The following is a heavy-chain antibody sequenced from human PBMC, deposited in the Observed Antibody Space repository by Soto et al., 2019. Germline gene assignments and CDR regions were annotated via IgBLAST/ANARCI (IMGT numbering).Heavy chain of an antibody. V-gene: IGHV3-23*01. CDR2: ISGSGGST. Sequence: EVQLLESGGGLVQPGGSLRLSCAASGFTFSNYAVTWVRQAPGKGLEWVSTISGSGGSTYYADYVKGRFTISSDNSKNTLYLQMNSLRAEDTAVYYCAKDQGSSWYEIDYWGQGTLVTVSS. J-gene: IGHJ4*02. CDR1: GFTFSNYA. D-gene: IGHD6-13*01. CDR3: AKDQGSSWYEIDY.